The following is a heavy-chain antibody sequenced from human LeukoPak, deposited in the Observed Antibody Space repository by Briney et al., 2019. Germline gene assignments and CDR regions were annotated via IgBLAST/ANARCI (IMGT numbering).Heavy chain of an antibody. CDR1: GYTFTGYY. V-gene: IGHV1-2*02. D-gene: IGHD3-16*01. J-gene: IGHJ4*02. CDR3: ARTKSEYYDYVWGTVQREVGFFDY. Sequence: GASVKVSCKASGYTFTGYYMHWVRQAPGQGLEWMGWINPNSGGTNYAQKFQGRVTMTRDTSISTAYMELSRLRSDDTAVYYCARTKSEYYDYVWGTVQREVGFFDYWGQGTLVTVSS. CDR2: INPNSGGT.